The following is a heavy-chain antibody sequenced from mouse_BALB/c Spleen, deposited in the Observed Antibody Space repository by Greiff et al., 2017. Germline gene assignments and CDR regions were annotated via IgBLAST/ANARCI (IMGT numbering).Heavy chain of an antibody. J-gene: IGHJ3*01. CDR2: IYPSDSYT. CDR3: TRTYYRYDKFAY. D-gene: IGHD2-14*01. CDR1: GYTFTSYW. Sequence: QVQLQQPGAELVRPGASVKLSCKASGYTFTSYWINWVKQRPGLGLEWIGNIYPSDSYTNYNQKFKDKATLTVDKSSSTAYMQLSSPTSEDSAVYYCTRTYYRYDKFAYWGQGTLVTVSA. V-gene: IGHV1-69*02.